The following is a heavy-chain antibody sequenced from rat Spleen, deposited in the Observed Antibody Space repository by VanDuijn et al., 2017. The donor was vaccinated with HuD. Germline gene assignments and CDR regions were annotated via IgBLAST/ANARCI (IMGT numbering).Heavy chain of an antibody. CDR2: ISYDGSIT. V-gene: IGHV5-29*01. CDR3: ARRTTGNANYFDY. J-gene: IGHJ2*01. CDR1: GFTFSNYG. D-gene: IGHD1-7*01. Sequence: EVQLVESGGGLVQPGRSLKLSCAASGFTFSNYGMAWVRQAPTKGLEWVAIISYDGSITYYRDSVKGRFTISRDNAKSTLYLQMDSLRSEDTATYYCARRTTGNANYFDYWGQGVMVTVSS.